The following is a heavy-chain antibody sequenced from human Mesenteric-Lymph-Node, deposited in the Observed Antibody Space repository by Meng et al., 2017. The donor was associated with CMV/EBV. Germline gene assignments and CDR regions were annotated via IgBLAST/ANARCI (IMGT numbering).Heavy chain of an antibody. CDR2: INPSGGST. D-gene: IGHD1-1*01. Sequence: ASVKVSCKASGYTFTSYYMHWVRQAPGQGLEWMGIINPSGGSTSYAQKFQGRVTITADKSTSTAYMELSSLRSEDTAVYYCASLGYNWNDGEVDYWGQGTLVTVSS. V-gene: IGHV1-46*01. CDR3: ASLGYNWNDGEVDY. CDR1: GYTFTSYY. J-gene: IGHJ4*02.